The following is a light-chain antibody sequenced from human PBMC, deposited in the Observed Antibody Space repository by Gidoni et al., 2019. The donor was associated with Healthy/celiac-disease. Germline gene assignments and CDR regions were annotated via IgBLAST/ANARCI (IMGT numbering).Light chain of an antibody. CDR2: TAS. J-gene: IGKJ2*01. CDR1: QGISSG. V-gene: IGKV1-5*03. CDR3: QQYKSYSPW. Sequence: DIQMTQSPSTLSASVGDRVTITGRAIQGISSGLAWYQTKPGKAPKLLIYTASSLESGVPARFSGSGSGTEFTLTISSLQPDDFATYYCQQYKSYSPWFGQGTKLEIK.